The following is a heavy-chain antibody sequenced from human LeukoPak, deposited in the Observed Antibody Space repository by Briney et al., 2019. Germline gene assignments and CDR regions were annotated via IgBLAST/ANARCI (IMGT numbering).Heavy chain of an antibody. J-gene: IGHJ5*02. CDR3: ARRAIFAPYNWFDP. CDR2: IYYSGST. CDR1: GGSISNYY. Sequence: PSETLSLTCTVSGGSISNYYWSWIRQPPGKGLEWIGYIYYSGSTNYNPSLKSRVTISVDTSKNQFSLKLSSVTAADTAVYYCARRAIFAPYNWFDPGAREPWSPSPQ. D-gene: IGHD3-9*01. V-gene: IGHV4-59*01.